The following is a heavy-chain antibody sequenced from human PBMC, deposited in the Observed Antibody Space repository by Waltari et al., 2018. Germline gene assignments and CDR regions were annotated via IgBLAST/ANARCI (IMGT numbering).Heavy chain of an antibody. V-gene: IGHV1-69*08. Sequence: QVQLVQSGAEVKKPGSSVKVSCKASGGTFSSYAIRWVRQAPGQGLEWMGRIITSLGTANYEQKFQGRVTITADKSTSTAYRELSSLRSEDTAVYYCARIRLRGQLEGTNWFDPWGQGTLVTVSA. J-gene: IGHJ5*02. D-gene: IGHD6-13*01. CDR2: IITSLGTA. CDR3: ARIRLRGQLEGTNWFDP. CDR1: GGTFSSYA.